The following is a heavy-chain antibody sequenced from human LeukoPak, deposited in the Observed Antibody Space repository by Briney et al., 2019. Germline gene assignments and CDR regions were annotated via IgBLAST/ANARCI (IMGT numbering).Heavy chain of an antibody. Sequence: GESLKISCETSGYSFTTYWIGWVRQMPGTGLEWVGAIYPDDSDSRYSPSFQSQVVISADRSIRTASLQWNSLRTPDTAMYYCVSQRGFSGTINHFDPGAREPWSPSPQ. CDR3: VSQRGFSGTINHFDP. CDR1: GYSFTTYW. CDR2: IYPDDSDS. J-gene: IGHJ5*02. D-gene: IGHD3-10*01. V-gene: IGHV5-51*01.